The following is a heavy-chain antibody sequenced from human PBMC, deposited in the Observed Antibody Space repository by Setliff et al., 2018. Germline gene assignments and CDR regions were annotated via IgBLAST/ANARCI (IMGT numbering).Heavy chain of an antibody. CDR2: IYYSGST. V-gene: IGHV4-59*11. D-gene: IGHD3-3*01. J-gene: IGHJ5*02. Sequence: SETLSLTCTVSGGSISSHYWSWIRQPPGKGLEWIGYIYYSGSTNYNPSLKSRVTISVDTSKNQFSLKLSSVTAADTAVYYCASGVPSYDFWSGYYTGNYWFDPWGQGTLVTVS. CDR1: GGSISSHY. CDR3: ASGVPSYDFWSGYYTGNYWFDP.